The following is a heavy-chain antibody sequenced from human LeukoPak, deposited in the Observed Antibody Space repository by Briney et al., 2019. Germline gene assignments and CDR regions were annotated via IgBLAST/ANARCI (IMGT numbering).Heavy chain of an antibody. CDR1: GFSFSYHG. V-gene: IGHV3-21*04. CDR3: ARAPRERFGDLPPTWFDP. J-gene: IGHJ5*02. Sequence: GGSLRLSCVASGFSFSYHGMNWVRLAPGKGLEWVSGVSPPGGGTYYADSVKGRFTISRDNAKNSLYLQMNSLRAEDTAVYYCARAPRERFGDLPPTWFDPWGQGTLVTVSS. D-gene: IGHD3-10*01. CDR2: VSPPGGGT.